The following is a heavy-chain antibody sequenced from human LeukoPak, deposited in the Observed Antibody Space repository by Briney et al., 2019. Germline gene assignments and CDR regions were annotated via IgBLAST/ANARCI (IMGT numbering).Heavy chain of an antibody. CDR3: ASSGSYYDILTGYEYAFDI. J-gene: IGHJ3*02. D-gene: IGHD3-9*01. CDR2: MNPNSGNT. CDR1: GYSFTSYG. Sequence: GASVKVSCKASGYSFTSYGLTWVRQAPGQGLEWMGWMNPNSGNTGYAQKFQGRVTMTRNTSISTAYMELSSLRSEDTAVYYCASSGSYYDILTGYEYAFDIWGQGTMVTVSS. V-gene: IGHV1-8*01.